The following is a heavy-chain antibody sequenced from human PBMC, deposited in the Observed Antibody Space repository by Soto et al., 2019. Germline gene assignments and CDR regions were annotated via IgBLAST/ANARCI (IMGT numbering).Heavy chain of an antibody. J-gene: IGHJ5*02. D-gene: IGHD2-15*01. Sequence: SETLSLTCAVYGGSFSGYYWSWIRQPPGKGLEWIGEINHSGSTNYNPSLKSRVTISVDTSKNQFSLKLSSVTAADTTVYYCARGRRCSGGSCGKNWFDPWGQGTLVTVSS. CDR2: INHSGST. V-gene: IGHV4-34*01. CDR1: GGSFSGYY. CDR3: ARGRRCSGGSCGKNWFDP.